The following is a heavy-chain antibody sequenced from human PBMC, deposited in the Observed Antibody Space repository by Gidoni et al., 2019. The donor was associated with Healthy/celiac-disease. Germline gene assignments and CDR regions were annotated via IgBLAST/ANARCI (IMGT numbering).Heavy chain of an antibody. CDR1: GFPFDDYA. J-gene: IGHJ4*02. CDR3: AKDMEGYGGNSGFLDY. CDR2: ISWNSGSI. Sequence: EVQLVASGGGLVQPGRSLRLSCAASGFPFDDYAMHWVRQAPGKGLEWVSGISWNSGSIGYADSVKGRFTISRDNAKNSLYLQMNSLRAEDTALYYCAKDMEGYGGNSGFLDYWGQGTLVTVSS. V-gene: IGHV3-9*01. D-gene: IGHD4-17*01.